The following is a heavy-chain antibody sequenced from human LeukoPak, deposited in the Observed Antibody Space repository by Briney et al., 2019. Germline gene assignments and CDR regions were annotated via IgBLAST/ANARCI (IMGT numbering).Heavy chain of an antibody. V-gene: IGHV1-24*01. CDR3: ATDNKGYHLEPFDY. J-gene: IGHJ4*02. D-gene: IGHD1-20*01. Sequence: ASVKVSCKVSGYTLTELSMHWVRQAPGKGLEWMGGFDPEDGETIYAQKFQGRVAMTEDTSTDTAYMELSSLRSEDTAVYYCATDNKGYHLEPFDYWGQGTLVTVPS. CDR2: FDPEDGET. CDR1: GYTLTELS.